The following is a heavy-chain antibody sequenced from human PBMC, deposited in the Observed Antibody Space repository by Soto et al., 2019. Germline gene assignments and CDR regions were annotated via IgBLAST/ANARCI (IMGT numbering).Heavy chain of an antibody. J-gene: IGHJ4*02. CDR2: INHSGST. V-gene: IGHV4-34*01. CDR1: GGSFSGYY. Sequence: SETLSLTCAVYGGSFSGYYWSWIRQPPGKGLEWIGEINHSGSTNYNPSLKSRVTISVDTSKNQFSLKLSSVTAADTAVYYCARGFRARPRRAVFGYWGQGTLVTVSS. CDR3: ARGFRARPRRAVFGY. D-gene: IGHD6-6*01.